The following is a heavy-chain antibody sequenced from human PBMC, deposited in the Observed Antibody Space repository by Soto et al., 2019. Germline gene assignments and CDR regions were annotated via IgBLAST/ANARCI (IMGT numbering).Heavy chain of an antibody. V-gene: IGHV3-66*01. D-gene: IGHD3-10*01. CDR1: GFTVSSNY. CDR3: ARDHYYGSGDAFDI. Sequence: EVQLVESGGGLVQPGGSLRLSCAASGFTVSSNYMSWVRQAPGKGLEWVSVIYSGGSTYYADSVKCRFTISRDNSKNTLYLQMSSLRAEDTAVYYCARDHYYGSGDAFDIWGQGTMVTVSS. J-gene: IGHJ3*02. CDR2: IYSGGST.